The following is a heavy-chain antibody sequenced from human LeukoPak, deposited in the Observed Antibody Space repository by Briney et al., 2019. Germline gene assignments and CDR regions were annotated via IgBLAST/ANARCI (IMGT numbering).Heavy chain of an antibody. CDR2: ISGSGENT. V-gene: IGHV3-23*01. Sequence: GGSLRLSCAASGFTFSNYAISWVRQAPGKGLEWVSGISGSGENTYYADSVKGRFTISRDNSKNTLYLEMNNLRAEDTAVYYCASAAGPFDNWSQGTLVTVSS. D-gene: IGHD6-13*01. CDR1: GFTFSNYA. CDR3: ASAAGPFDN. J-gene: IGHJ4*02.